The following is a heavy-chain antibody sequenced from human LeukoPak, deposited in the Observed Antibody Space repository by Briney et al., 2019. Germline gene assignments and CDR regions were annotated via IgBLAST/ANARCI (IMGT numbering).Heavy chain of an antibody. D-gene: IGHD5-18*01. CDR1: GFSFSSYP. CDR2: ISNNGGST. Sequence: GGSLRLSCSASGFSFSSYPMHWVRQAPGKGLEYVSAISNNGGSTYYTDSVKGRFTISRDNSKNTLYLQLSSLRIEDTAVYYCVKTYSRYFDLWGRGTLVTVSS. V-gene: IGHV3-64D*06. J-gene: IGHJ2*01. CDR3: VKTYSRYFDL.